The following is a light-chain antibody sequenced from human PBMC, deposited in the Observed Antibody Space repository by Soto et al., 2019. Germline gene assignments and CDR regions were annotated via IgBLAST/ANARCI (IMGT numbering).Light chain of an antibody. CDR3: QQYNNWPPLT. V-gene: IGKV3-15*01. Sequence: EIVMTQSPVTLSVSPGERATLSCRASESVGSNLAWYQQKPGQPPRLLIYGASTRATGIPARFSGSGSETEFTLTISSLQSEDFAVYYCQQYNNWPPLTFGGGTKVDIK. J-gene: IGKJ4*01. CDR1: ESVGSN. CDR2: GAS.